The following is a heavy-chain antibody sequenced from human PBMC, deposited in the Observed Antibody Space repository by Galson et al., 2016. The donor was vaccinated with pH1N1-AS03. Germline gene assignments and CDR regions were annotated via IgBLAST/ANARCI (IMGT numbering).Heavy chain of an antibody. Sequence: SLRLSCAASGFTFSSYWMHWVRRLPGKGLVWVSGIDSDGSNTYYADSVRGRFTISRDNAKSTLYLQMNSLRAEDTALYYCADPFGLPWGQGTLITVSS. CDR2: IDSDGSNT. CDR1: GFTFSSYW. V-gene: IGHV3-74*01. D-gene: IGHD2/OR15-2a*01. CDR3: ADPFGLP. J-gene: IGHJ4*02.